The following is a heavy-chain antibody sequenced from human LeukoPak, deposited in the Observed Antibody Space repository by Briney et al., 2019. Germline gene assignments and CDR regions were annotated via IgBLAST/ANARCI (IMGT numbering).Heavy chain of an antibody. Sequence: PSETLSLTCTVSGGSISTSNYYWGWIRQPPGKGLEWIGNIFYSGSTYYSPSLKSRVTISLDTSRNQFSLKLSSVTAADTAVYYCATLVSISYSSSWLMSRWFDPWGQGTLVTVSS. D-gene: IGHD6-13*01. J-gene: IGHJ5*02. CDR3: ATLVSISYSSSWLMSRWFDP. CDR2: IFYSGST. V-gene: IGHV4-39*07. CDR1: GGSISTSNYY.